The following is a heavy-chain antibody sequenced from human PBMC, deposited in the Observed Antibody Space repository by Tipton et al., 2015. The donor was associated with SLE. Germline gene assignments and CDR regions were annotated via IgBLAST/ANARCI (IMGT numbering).Heavy chain of an antibody. CDR2: TYPGDSDT. CDR3: ARRSTIFGVVIPDWYFDL. Sequence: QLVQSGAEVKKPGESLKISCKGSGYSFTNYWIGWVRQMPGKGLEWMGITYPGDSDTRYSPSFQGQITISADKSITTAYLQWSSLKASDTAMYYCARRSTIFGVVIPDWYFDLWGRGTLVTVSS. CDR1: GYSFTNYW. V-gene: IGHV5-51*03. J-gene: IGHJ2*01. D-gene: IGHD3-3*01.